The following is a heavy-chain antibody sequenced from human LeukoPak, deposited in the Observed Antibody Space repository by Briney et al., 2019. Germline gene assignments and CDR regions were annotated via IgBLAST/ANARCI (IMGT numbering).Heavy chain of an antibody. CDR3: ARSFYSSGTHPYTRIYGMDV. CDR1: GYTFTSYG. D-gene: IGHD6-19*01. Sequence: GASVKVSCKASGYTFTSYGISWVRQAPGQGLEWMGWISAYNGNTNYAQKLQGRVTMTTDTSTSTAYMELRSLRSDDTAVYYCARSFYSSGTHPYTRIYGMDVWGQGTTVTVSS. J-gene: IGHJ6*02. V-gene: IGHV1-18*04. CDR2: ISAYNGNT.